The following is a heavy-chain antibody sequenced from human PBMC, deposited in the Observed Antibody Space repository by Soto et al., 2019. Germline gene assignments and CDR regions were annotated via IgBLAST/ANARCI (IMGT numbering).Heavy chain of an antibody. CDR3: GKRSSSFTFDY. D-gene: IGHD6-6*01. V-gene: IGHV3-23*01. CDR2: ISGSDDST. J-gene: IGHJ4*02. CDR1: GFTFSSYA. Sequence: EVQLLESGGGLVQPGESLRLSCAASGFTFSSYAMSWVRQAPGKGLEWVSVISGSDDSTYYADSVKGRFTISRDNSKNTLYLQMNSLRAEDTAVYYCGKRSSSFTFDYWGQGTLVTVSS.